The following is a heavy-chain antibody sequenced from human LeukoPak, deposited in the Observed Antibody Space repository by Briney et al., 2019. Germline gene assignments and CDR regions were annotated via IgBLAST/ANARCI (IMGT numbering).Heavy chain of an antibody. Sequence: PSETLSLTCTVSGGSISSYYWSWIRQPPGKGLEWIGYIYHSGSTYYNPSLKSRVTISVDRSKNQFSLKLSSVTAADTAVYYCARGRYGWLPFDYWGQGTLVTVSS. CDR2: IYHSGST. CDR3: ARGRYGWLPFDY. CDR1: GGSISSYY. V-gene: IGHV4-59*12. D-gene: IGHD3-16*01. J-gene: IGHJ4*02.